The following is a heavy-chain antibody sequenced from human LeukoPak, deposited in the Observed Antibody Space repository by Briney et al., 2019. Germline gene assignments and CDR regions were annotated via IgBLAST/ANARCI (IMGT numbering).Heavy chain of an antibody. V-gene: IGHV1-8*01. CDR1: GYTFTSYD. CDR3: ARGRPALVLRFLEWLSRSRAFDI. D-gene: IGHD3-3*01. J-gene: IGHJ3*02. Sequence: ASAKVSCKASGYTFTSYDINWVRQATGQGLEWMGWMNPNSGNTGYAQKFQGRVTMTRNTSISTAYMELSSLRSEDTAVYYCARGRPALVLRFLEWLSRSRAFDIWGQGTMVTVSS. CDR2: MNPNSGNT.